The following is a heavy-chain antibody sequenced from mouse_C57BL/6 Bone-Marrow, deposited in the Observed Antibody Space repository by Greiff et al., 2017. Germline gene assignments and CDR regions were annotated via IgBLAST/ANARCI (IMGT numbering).Heavy chain of an antibody. CDR2: IHPNSGST. J-gene: IGHJ4*01. D-gene: IGHD1-1*01. V-gene: IGHV1-64*01. CDR3: ASNYYGSSYEGAMDY. Sequence: QVQLQQPGAELVKPGASVQLSCKASGYTFPSYWMHWVKQRPGQGLEWIGMIHPNSGSTNYNEKVKSNATLTVDKSSITAYMQLSSLTSEDSAVYYWASNYYGSSYEGAMDYWGQGTSVTVSS. CDR1: GYTFPSYW.